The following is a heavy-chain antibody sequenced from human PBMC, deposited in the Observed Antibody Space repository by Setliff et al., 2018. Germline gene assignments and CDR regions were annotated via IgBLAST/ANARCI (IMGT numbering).Heavy chain of an antibody. CDR3: ARGPWKHSAYYYYYYMDV. V-gene: IGHV3-21*01. CDR1: GFTFSDFS. Sequence: GESLKISCAASGFTFSDFSINWVRQAPGKGLEWVSSISSTSKYIFYADSVEGRFSISRDNAENTLFLQMNSLRAEDTAVYYCARGPWKHSAYYYYYYMDVWGKGTTVTVSS. J-gene: IGHJ6*03. D-gene: IGHD1-1*01. CDR2: ISSTSKYI.